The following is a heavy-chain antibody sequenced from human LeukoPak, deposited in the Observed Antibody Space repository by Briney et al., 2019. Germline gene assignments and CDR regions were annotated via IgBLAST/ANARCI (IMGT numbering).Heavy chain of an antibody. V-gene: IGHV3-23*01. Sequence: GGSLILSCTASGFAFSVYAMSWLRQAPGKGLEWVAYISSSRTSIYYADSVKGRFTISRHNSKNTLYLQMNSLRAEDTAVYYCASVRYSSSWPYYYYYGMDVWGQGTTVTVSS. CDR3: ASVRYSSSWPYYYYYGMDV. J-gene: IGHJ6*02. CDR2: ISSSRTSI. CDR1: GFAFSVYA. D-gene: IGHD6-13*01.